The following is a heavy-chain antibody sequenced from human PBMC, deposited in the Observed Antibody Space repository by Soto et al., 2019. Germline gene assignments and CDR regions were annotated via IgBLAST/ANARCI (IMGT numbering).Heavy chain of an antibody. J-gene: IGHJ6*03. CDR2: ISYDGSNK. CDR1: GFTFSSYG. CDR3: AKDYRDQRYCSGGSCYSGYYYYYMDV. Sequence: QVQLVESGGGVVQPGRSLRLSCAASGFTFSSYGMHWVRQAPGKGLEWVAVISYDGSNKYYADSVKGRFTISRDNSKNTLYLQMNSLRAEDTDVYYCAKDYRDQRYCSGGSCYSGYYYYYMDVWGKGTTVTVSS. D-gene: IGHD2-15*01. V-gene: IGHV3-30*18.